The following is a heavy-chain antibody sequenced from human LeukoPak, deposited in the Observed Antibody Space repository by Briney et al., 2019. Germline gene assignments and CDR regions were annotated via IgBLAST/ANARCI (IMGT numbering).Heavy chain of an antibody. CDR2: IWYDGSNK. J-gene: IGHJ4*02. D-gene: IGHD6-19*01. CDR3: AKDWMSSVAGVFDY. Sequence: GGSLRLSCAASGFTFSSYAMSWVRQAPGKGLEWVAVIWYDGSNKYYADSVKGRFTISRDNSKNTLYLQMNSLRAEDTAVYYCAKDWMSSVAGVFDYWGQGTLVTVSS. CDR1: GFTFSSYA. V-gene: IGHV3-33*06.